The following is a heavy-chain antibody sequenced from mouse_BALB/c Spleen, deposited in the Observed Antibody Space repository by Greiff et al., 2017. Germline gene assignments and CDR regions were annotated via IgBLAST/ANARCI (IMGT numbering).Heavy chain of an antibody. J-gene: IGHJ3*01. CDR2: IYYSGTI. V-gene: IGHV3-5*02. CDR1: GISITTGNYR. Sequence: VQLKESGPGLVKPSQTVSLTCTVTGISITTGNYRWSWIRQFPGNKLEWIGYIYYSGTITYNPSLTSRTTITRDTSKNQFFLEMNSLAAEDTATYYCARDYYGYLFAYWGQGTLVTVSA. D-gene: IGHD1-2*01. CDR3: ARDYYGYLFAY.